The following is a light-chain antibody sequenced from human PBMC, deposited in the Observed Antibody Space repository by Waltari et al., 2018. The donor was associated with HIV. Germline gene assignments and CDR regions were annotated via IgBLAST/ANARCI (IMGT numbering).Light chain of an antibody. CDR2: EVS. J-gene: IGLJ2*01. CDR1: SSDVGGYNL. CDR3: CAYAGSTTYVI. Sequence: QSALTQPASVSGSPGQSITISCPGNSSDVGGYNLVSWYQQHPGKAPKLMIYEVSKRPSGVSNRFSGSKSGNTASLTIPGLQAEDEADYYCCAYAGSTTYVIFGGGTKLTVL. V-gene: IGLV2-23*02.